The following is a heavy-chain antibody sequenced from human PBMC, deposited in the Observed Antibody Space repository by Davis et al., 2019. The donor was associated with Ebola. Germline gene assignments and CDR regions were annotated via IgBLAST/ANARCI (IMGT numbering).Heavy chain of an antibody. D-gene: IGHD1-1*01. CDR1: RHTFTGYY. Sequence: ASVNVSCHASRHTFTGYYMHWVRHAPGQGLEWMGRINPNSGGTNYAQKFQGRVTMTRDTSISTAYMELSRLRSDDTAVYYCARDTAGTQRGFDYWGQGTLVTVSS. J-gene: IGHJ4*02. V-gene: IGHV1-2*06. CDR3: ARDTAGTQRGFDY. CDR2: INPNSGGT.